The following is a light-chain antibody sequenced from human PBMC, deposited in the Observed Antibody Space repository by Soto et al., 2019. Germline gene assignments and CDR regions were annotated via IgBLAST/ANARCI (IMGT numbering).Light chain of an antibody. V-gene: IGLV1-44*01. CDR2: SNN. CDR3: AAWDDSLNGVI. CDR1: SSNIGTDP. Sequence: QSVLTQPPSASGTPGQRVTISCSGSSSNIGTDPVNWYQQLPGTAPKLLIYSNNQRPSGVPDRFSGSKSGTSASLAISGLLSEDEADYYCAAWDDSLNGVIFGGGTKVTVL. J-gene: IGLJ2*01.